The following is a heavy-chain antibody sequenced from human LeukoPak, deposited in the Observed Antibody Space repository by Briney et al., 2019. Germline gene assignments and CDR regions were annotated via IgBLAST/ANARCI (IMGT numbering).Heavy chain of an antibody. V-gene: IGHV3-23*01. CDR1: GFTFSSYA. D-gene: IGHD6-19*01. CDR2: ISGSGGST. CDR3: AKDGLERESFDY. Sequence: GGSLRLCCAASGFTFSSYAMSWVRQAPGKGLEWASAISGSGGSTYYADSVKGRFTISRDNSKNTLYLQMNSLRAEDTAVYYCAKDGLERESFDYLGQGTLVTVSS. J-gene: IGHJ4*02.